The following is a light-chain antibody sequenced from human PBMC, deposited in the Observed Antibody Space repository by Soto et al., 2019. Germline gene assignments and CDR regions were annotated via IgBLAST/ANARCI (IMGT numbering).Light chain of an antibody. CDR2: AAS. V-gene: IGKV3-15*01. Sequence: EIVLTQSPATLSVTPGARATLSCRASESVSTNLAWYQQQFGQAPRLLIYAASARATGIPARFSGSGSGTEFTLPVSSLQSEDCAIYYCQQYNDWPRPFGQGNKVEIK. J-gene: IGKJ1*01. CDR3: QQYNDWPRP. CDR1: ESVSTN.